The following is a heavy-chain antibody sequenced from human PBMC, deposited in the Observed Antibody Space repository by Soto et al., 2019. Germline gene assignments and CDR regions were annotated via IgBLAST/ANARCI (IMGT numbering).Heavy chain of an antibody. CDR3: TRKRFGMDV. J-gene: IGHJ6*02. V-gene: IGHV3-7*03. Sequence: GGSLRLSCAASGFTFSNSWMSWVRQAPGKGLEWVANIKEDGSEKDYVDPVKGRFTITRDNAKNSLYLQMNNLRAEDTAVYFCTRKRFGMDVWGQGTTVTVSS. CDR1: GFTFSNSW. CDR2: IKEDGSEK.